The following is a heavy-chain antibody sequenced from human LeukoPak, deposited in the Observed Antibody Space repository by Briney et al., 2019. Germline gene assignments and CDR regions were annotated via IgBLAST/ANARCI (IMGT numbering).Heavy chain of an antibody. CDR3: ARDPRYYDSSGYSPLDAFDI. CDR2: MCSCGST. CDR1: GFTVSSNY. J-gene: IGHJ3*02. D-gene: IGHD3-22*01. V-gene: IGHV3-66*01. Sequence: GGSLRLSCAASGFTVSSNYMSWVRQAPGKGLEWVSVMCSCGSTYYADSVKGRFTISRDNSKNTLYLQMNSPRAEDTAVYYCARDPRYYDSSGYSPLDAFDIWGQGTMVTVSS.